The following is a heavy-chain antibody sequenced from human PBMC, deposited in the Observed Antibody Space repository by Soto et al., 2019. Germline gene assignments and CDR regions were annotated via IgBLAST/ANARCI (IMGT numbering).Heavy chain of an antibody. CDR2: ISYDGSSK. CDR1: GFTFITYG. V-gene: IGHV3-30*03. D-gene: IGHD6-6*01. CDR3: ARSYISSSYWFDP. J-gene: IGHJ5*02. Sequence: GGSLRLSCAASGFTFITYGMHWVRQAPGKGLEWVAVISYDGSSKYYADSVKGRFTISRDNSKNTLYLQMNSLRSEDTAMYYCARSYISSSYWFDPWGQGTLVTVSS.